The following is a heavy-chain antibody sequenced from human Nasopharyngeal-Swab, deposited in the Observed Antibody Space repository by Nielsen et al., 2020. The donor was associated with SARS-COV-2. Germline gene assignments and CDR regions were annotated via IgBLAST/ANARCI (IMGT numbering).Heavy chain of an antibody. CDR1: GFTFSTYN. CDR3: ARGGQQPL. V-gene: IGHV3-21*01. CDR2: ISGRTTYI. D-gene: IGHD6-13*01. Sequence: GSLRLSCAASGFTFSTYNMHWVRQAPGKGLEWVSSISGRTTYIYYADSMKGRFTISRDNAKNSLYLQMSSLRAEDTTIYYCARGGQQPLWGQGTLVTVSS. J-gene: IGHJ4*02.